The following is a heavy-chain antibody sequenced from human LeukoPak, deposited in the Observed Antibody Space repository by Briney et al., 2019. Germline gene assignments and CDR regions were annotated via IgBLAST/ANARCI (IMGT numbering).Heavy chain of an antibody. J-gene: IGHJ4*02. CDR2: ISGRGDIT. CDR3: ARGVVPAAFDY. Sequence: GGSLRLSCAASGFTYSNYAMSWVRQAPGKGLEWVSGISGRGDITVYADSVRGRFTISRDNAKNALYLQVNSLRAEDTAVYYCARGVVPAAFDYWGQGTLVTVSS. D-gene: IGHD2-2*01. CDR1: GFTYSNYA. V-gene: IGHV3-23*01.